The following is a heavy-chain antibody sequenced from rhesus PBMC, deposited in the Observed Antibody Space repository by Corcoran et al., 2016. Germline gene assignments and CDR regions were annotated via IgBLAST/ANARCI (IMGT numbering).Heavy chain of an antibody. J-gene: IGHJ4*01. CDR3: AGGPGRIVDY. D-gene: IGHD3-40*01. V-gene: IGHV3S29*01. Sequence: EVQLVESGGGLAKPGGSLRLSCAASGFTFCAYYMHWVRLASGKGLEWVSGISNGGGRTWYTGAMKGRLTISRGNAKKALYLQMDGLRAADTAVYYWAGGPGRIVDYWGQGVLVTVSS. CDR1: GFTFCAYY. CDR2: ISNGGGRT.